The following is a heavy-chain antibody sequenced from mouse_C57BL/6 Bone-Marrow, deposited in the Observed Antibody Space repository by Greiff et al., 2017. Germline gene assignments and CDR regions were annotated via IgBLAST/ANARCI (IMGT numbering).Heavy chain of an antibody. J-gene: IGHJ2*01. Sequence: QVQLQQSGAELAKPGASVKLSCKASGYTFTSYWMHWVKQRPGQGLEWIGYINPSSGYTKYNQKFKDKATLTADKSSCTAYMQLSSLTYEDSAGYSFALYCNFDYWGQGTTLTGSS. CDR1: GYTFTSYW. CDR3: ALYCNFDY. D-gene: IGHD2-3*01. V-gene: IGHV1-7*01. CDR2: INPSSGYT.